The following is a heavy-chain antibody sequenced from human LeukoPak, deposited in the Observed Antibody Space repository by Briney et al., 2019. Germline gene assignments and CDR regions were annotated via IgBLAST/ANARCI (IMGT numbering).Heavy chain of an antibody. CDR1: GGSISSSSYY. Sequence: PSETLSLTCTVSGGSISSSSYYWGWIRQPPGKGLEWIGSTYYSGSTYYNPSLKSRVTISVDTSKNQFSLKLSSVTAADTAVYYCARHGTTVVTRFDYWGQGTLVTVSS. V-gene: IGHV4-39*01. D-gene: IGHD4-23*01. CDR3: ARHGTTVVTRFDY. J-gene: IGHJ4*02. CDR2: TYYSGST.